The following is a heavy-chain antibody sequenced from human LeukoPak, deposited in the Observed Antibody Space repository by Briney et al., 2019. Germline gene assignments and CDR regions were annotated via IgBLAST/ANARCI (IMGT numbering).Heavy chain of an antibody. D-gene: IGHD6-19*01. V-gene: IGHV5-51*01. CDR1: GYSFTTYW. J-gene: IGHJ4*02. CDR2: IYPGDSDT. Sequence: GESLKISRKGSGYSFTTYWIGWVRQMPGKGLEWMGIIYPGDSDTKYSPSFQGQVTISADKSISTAYLQWSSLKASDTAMYYCARRGPAVALDYWGQGTLVTVSS. CDR3: ARRGPAVALDY.